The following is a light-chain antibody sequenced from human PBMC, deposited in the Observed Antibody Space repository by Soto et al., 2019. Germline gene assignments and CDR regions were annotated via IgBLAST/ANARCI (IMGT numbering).Light chain of an antibody. V-gene: IGKV3-20*01. CDR3: LQYAASPRT. J-gene: IGKJ1*01. CDR1: QSVSNNY. CDR2: GAS. Sequence: EVVLAQSPGTLSLSPRERATLSCRASQSVSNNYLAWYQHKPGQAPRLLIYGASNRAPGIPDRFSGSGSGPDFTLTISRLEPEDFVVYYCLQYAASPRTFGQGTLLEVK.